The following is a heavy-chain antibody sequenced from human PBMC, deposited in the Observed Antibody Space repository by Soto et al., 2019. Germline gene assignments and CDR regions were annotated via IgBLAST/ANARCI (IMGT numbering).Heavy chain of an antibody. V-gene: IGHV3-23*01. Sequence: PGGSLRLSCAASGFTFSSYAMSWVRQAPGKGLEWVSGISGSGGSTYYADSVKGRFTISRDNSKNMLYLQMNSLRAEDTAVYYCARGNDFGWSGPSSWFDPWGQGTLVTVSS. CDR2: ISGSGGST. CDR1: GFTFSSYA. CDR3: ARGNDFGWSGPSSWFDP. J-gene: IGHJ5*02. D-gene: IGHD3-3*01.